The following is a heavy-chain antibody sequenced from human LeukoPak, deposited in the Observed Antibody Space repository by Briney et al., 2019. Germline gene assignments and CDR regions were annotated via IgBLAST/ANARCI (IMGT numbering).Heavy chain of an antibody. CDR3: ARGPPRYCSGGSCPEFDY. CDR1: GFTFSSYS. J-gene: IGHJ4*02. CDR2: ISSSSSYI. V-gene: IGHV3-21*01. Sequence: GSLRLSCAASGFTFSSYSMNWVRQAPGKGLEWVSSISSSSSYIYYADSVKGRFTISRDNAKNSLYLQMNSLRAEDTAVYYCARGPPRYCSGGSCPEFDYWGQGTLVTVSS. D-gene: IGHD2-15*01.